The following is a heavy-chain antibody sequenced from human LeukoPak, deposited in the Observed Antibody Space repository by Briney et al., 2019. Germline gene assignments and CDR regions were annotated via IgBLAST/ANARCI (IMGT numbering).Heavy chain of an antibody. Sequence: PGGSLRLSCAASGFIFSTYVMSWVRQAPGKGLEWVSVISGSGGSTNYADSVKGRFTISRDNSKNTLYLQMNSLRAEDTAVYYCAEVLYGGYSYDYWGQGTLVTVSS. J-gene: IGHJ4*02. V-gene: IGHV3-23*01. CDR3: AEVLYGGYSYDY. CDR1: GFIFSTYV. CDR2: ISGSGGST. D-gene: IGHD5-18*01.